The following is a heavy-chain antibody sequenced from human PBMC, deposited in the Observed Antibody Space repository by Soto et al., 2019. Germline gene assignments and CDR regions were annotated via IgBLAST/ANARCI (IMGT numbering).Heavy chain of an antibody. CDR3: ASSSGWTDAFDI. V-gene: IGHV1-69*13. D-gene: IGHD6-19*01. J-gene: IGHJ3*02. CDR1: GGTFSSYA. Sequence: ASVKVSCKASGGTFSSYAISWVRQAPGQGLEWMGGIIPIFGTANYAQKFQGRVTITADESTSTAYVELSSLRSEDTAVYYCASSSGWTDAFDIWGQGTMVTVSS. CDR2: IIPIFGTA.